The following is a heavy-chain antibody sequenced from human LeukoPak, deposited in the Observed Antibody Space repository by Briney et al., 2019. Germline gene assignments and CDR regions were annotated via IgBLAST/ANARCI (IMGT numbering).Heavy chain of an antibody. V-gene: IGHV1-2*02. CDR2: INPNSGGT. CDR3: ARDQGSIYGSGSFHWFDP. Sequence: ASMEVSCKASGYTFTGYYVHWVRQAPGQGLEWMGWINPNSGGTNYAQKFQGRVTMTRDTSISTAYMELSRLRSDDTAVYYCARDQGSIYGSGSFHWFDPWGQGTLVTVSS. D-gene: IGHD3-10*01. J-gene: IGHJ5*02. CDR1: GYTFTGYY.